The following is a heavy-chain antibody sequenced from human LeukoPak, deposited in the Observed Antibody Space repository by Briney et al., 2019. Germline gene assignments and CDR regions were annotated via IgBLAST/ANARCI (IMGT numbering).Heavy chain of an antibody. Sequence: PSQTLSLTCTVSGGSISSYYWSWIRQPPGKGLEWIGYIYYSGSTNYNPSLKSRVTISVDTSKNQFSLKLSSVTAADTAVYYCARGPIVVVVAAVHWFDPWGQGTLVTVSS. D-gene: IGHD2-15*01. CDR3: ARGPIVVVVAAVHWFDP. V-gene: IGHV4-59*12. CDR1: GGSISSYY. CDR2: IYYSGST. J-gene: IGHJ5*02.